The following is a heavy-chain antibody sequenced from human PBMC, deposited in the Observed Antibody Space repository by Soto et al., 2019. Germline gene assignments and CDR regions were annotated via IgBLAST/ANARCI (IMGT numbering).Heavy chain of an antibody. J-gene: IGHJ6*02. V-gene: IGHV2-5*01. CDR2: IYWNDDK. CDR1: GFSLSTSGVG. CDR3: ARANSGNYDFWRGPRGYYYYGMDV. D-gene: IGHD3-3*01. Sequence: SGPTLVNPTQTLTLTCTFSGFSLSTSGVGVGWIRQPPGKALEWLALIYWNDDKRYSPSLKGRLTITKDTSKNQVVLTMTNRDPVATATYYCARANSGNYDFWRGPRGYYYYGMDVWGQGTTVTVSS.